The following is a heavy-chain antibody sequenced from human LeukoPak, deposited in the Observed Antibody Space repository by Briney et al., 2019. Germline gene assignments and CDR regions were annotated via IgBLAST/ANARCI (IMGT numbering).Heavy chain of an antibody. D-gene: IGHD3-16*01. Sequence: SETLSLTCTVSGGSISTYYWSWIRQPAGKGLEWIGRIYTSGSTNYNPSLKSRVTMSVDTSKNQFSLKLSSVTAADTAVYYCARETSQKGAHYMDVWGKGTTITISS. V-gene: IGHV4-4*07. CDR1: GGSISTYY. J-gene: IGHJ6*03. CDR3: ARETSQKGAHYMDV. CDR2: IYTSGST.